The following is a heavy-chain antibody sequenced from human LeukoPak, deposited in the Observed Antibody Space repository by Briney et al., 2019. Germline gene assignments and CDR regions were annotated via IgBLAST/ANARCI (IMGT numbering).Heavy chain of an antibody. CDR1: AFTFDDYA. Sequence: GGSLRLSCAASAFTFDDYAMHWVRQAPGKGLEWVSGISRNSGAIGYADSVKGRFTISRDNAKNSLFLQMNSLQDEDTALYFCAKGISVTDYYYGMDVWGQGTTVAVSS. D-gene: IGHD2-21*02. CDR3: AKGISVTDYYYGMDV. CDR2: ISRNSGAI. V-gene: IGHV3-9*01. J-gene: IGHJ6*02.